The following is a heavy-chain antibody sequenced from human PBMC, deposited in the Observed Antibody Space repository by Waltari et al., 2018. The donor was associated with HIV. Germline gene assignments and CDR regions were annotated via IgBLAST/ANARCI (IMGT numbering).Heavy chain of an antibody. CDR2: IKQDGSEK. J-gene: IGHJ4*02. V-gene: IGHV3-7*01. D-gene: IGHD2-2*01. CDR1: GFMFTSYW. CDR3: ATSRTFDY. Sequence: EVLLVASGGGLVQPGGSLRLSCPASGFMFTSYWMSWVRQAPGKGVEGVANIKQDGSEKYYVDSVKGRFTISRDNAKNSLYLQMNSLRAEDTAMYYCATSRTFDYWGQGTLVTVSS.